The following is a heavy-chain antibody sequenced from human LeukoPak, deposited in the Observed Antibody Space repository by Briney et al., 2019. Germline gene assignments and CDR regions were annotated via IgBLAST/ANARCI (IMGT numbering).Heavy chain of an antibody. Sequence: ASVKVSCKASGYTFTSYDINWVRQATGQGLEWMGWMNPNSGNTGYAQKFQGRVTMTRNTPISTAYMELSSLRSEDTAVYYCARAFWSGYSFWFDPWGQGTLVTVSS. CDR2: MNPNSGNT. D-gene: IGHD3-3*01. V-gene: IGHV1-8*01. CDR3: ARAFWSGYSFWFDP. J-gene: IGHJ5*02. CDR1: GYTFTSYD.